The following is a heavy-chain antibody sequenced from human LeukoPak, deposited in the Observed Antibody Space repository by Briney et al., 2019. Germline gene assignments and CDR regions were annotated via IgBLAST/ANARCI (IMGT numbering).Heavy chain of an antibody. V-gene: IGHV3-23*01. D-gene: IGHD2-15*01. Sequence: GGSLRLSCAASGFTFSSYAMSWVRQAPGKGLEWVTAISGSGGSTYYADSVKGRFTISRDNSKNTLYLQMNSLRAEDTAVYYCAKDIVVVVAATPDYWGQGTLVTVSS. CDR2: ISGSGGST. CDR1: GFTFSSYA. CDR3: AKDIVVVVAATPDY. J-gene: IGHJ4*02.